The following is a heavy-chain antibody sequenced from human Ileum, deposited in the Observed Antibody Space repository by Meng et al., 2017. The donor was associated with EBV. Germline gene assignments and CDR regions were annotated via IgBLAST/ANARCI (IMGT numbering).Heavy chain of an antibody. CDR1: GGSFSGYY. CDR3: ARGRGYGDYGSLY. Sequence: QLRQWGAGLLKPSESLSLTCAVYGGSFSGYYWSWIRQPPGKGLEWIGEINHSGSTNYNPSLKSRVTISVDTSKNQFSLKLSSVTAADTAVYYCARGRGYGDYGSLYWGQGTLVTVSS. V-gene: IGHV4-34*01. J-gene: IGHJ4*02. CDR2: INHSGST. D-gene: IGHD4-17*01.